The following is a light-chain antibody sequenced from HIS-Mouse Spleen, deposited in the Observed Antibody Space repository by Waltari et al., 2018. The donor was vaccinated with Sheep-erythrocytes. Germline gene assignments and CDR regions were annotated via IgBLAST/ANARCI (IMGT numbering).Light chain of an antibody. CDR2: EVS. J-gene: IGLJ3*02. CDR1: SSDVGGSNY. CDR3: SSYAGSNNWV. Sequence: QSALTQPPSASGSPGQSVTISCTGTSSDVGGSNYVSWYQQHPGKAPKLMLYEVSKRPSGVPDRFSGSKSGNTASLTVSGLHAEDEADYYCSSYAGSNNWVFGGGTKLTVL. V-gene: IGLV2-8*01.